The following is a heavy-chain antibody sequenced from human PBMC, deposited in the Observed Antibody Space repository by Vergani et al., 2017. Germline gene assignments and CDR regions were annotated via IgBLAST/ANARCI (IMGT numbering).Heavy chain of an antibody. CDR3: TTTGGWSGLYCSFDF. D-gene: IGHD3-3*01. CDR2: SRDKANDYST. J-gene: IGHJ4*02. V-gene: IGHV3-72*01. CDR1: GFPVSDHY. Sequence: EVQLVESGGGLVQPGGSLRLSCAASGFPVSDHYIDWVRQAPGKGLEWVGRSRDKANDYSTDYDASVKGRFTILRDNSKNSLYLQMNSLKTEDTAIYYCTTTGGWSGLYCSFDFWGQGTLVTVSS.